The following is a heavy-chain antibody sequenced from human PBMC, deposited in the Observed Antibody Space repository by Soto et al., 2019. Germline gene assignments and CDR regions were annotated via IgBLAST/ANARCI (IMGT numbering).Heavy chain of an antibody. V-gene: IGHV4-34*01. Sequence: QVQLQQWGAGLLKPSETLSLTCAVYGGSFSGYYWSWIRQPPGKGLEWIGEINHSGSTNYNPSLKSRVTISVDTSKNQFSLKLRSVTAADTAVYYCASRSGTIGYYYYGMDVWGQGTTVTVSS. CDR2: INHSGST. D-gene: IGHD3-10*01. J-gene: IGHJ6*02. CDR1: GGSFSGYY. CDR3: ASRSGTIGYYYYGMDV.